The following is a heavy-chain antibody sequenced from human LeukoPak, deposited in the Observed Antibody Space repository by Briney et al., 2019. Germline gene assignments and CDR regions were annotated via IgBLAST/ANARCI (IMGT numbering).Heavy chain of an antibody. CDR2: INPNSGGT. J-gene: IGHJ4*02. V-gene: IGHV1-2*02. Sequence: GASVKVSCKASGYTFTGYYMHWVRQAPGQGLEWMGWINPNSGGTNYAQKFQGRVTMTRDTSISTAYMELSRLRSDDTAVYYCARDLAYYDILTGYPPYYFDYWGQGTLVTVSS. CDR3: ARDLAYYDILTGYPPYYFDY. CDR1: GYTFTGYY. D-gene: IGHD3-9*01.